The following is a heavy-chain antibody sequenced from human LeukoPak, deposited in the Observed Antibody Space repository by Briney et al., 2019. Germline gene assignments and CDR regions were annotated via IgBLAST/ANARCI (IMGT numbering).Heavy chain of an antibody. CDR2: FGGRGGST. Sequence: GGSLRLSCAASGFTFSDYGMTWVRQAPGKGMGWVSTFGGRGGSTYYADSVKGRFTISRDNSKNTLYLRMNSLRAEDTAVYYCAKQGRDWLRDYYYYMDVWGKGTTVTTSS. CDR3: AKQGRDWLRDYYYYMDV. J-gene: IGHJ6*03. V-gene: IGHV3-23*01. CDR1: GFTFSDYG. D-gene: IGHD3-9*01.